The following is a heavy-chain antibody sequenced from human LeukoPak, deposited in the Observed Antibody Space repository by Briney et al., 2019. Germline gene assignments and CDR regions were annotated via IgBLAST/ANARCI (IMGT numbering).Heavy chain of an antibody. CDR3: AKDPSAFKVPAAADY. Sequence: GGSLRLSCAASGFTFSSYAMSWVRQAPGKGLEWASAISGSGGSTYYADSVKGRFTISRDNSKNTLYLQMNSLRAEDTAVYYCAKDPSAFKVPAAADYWGQGTPVTVSS. D-gene: IGHD2-2*01. CDR1: GFTFSSYA. J-gene: IGHJ4*02. V-gene: IGHV3-23*01. CDR2: ISGSGGST.